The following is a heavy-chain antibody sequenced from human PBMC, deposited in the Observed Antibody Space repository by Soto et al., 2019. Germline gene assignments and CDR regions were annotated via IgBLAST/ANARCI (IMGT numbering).Heavy chain of an antibody. CDR1: GFTFSNYG. Sequence: HPGGSLRLSCAASGFTFSNYGMNWVRQAPGKGLEWVSSISDSGGNTYYADSVKGRFTISRDNSKNTLYLQMNSLRAEDTAVYYCAKDGGLPPYFDYWGQGTLVTVSS. CDR2: ISDSGGNT. CDR3: AKDGGLPPYFDY. J-gene: IGHJ4*02. D-gene: IGHD2-15*01. V-gene: IGHV3-23*01.